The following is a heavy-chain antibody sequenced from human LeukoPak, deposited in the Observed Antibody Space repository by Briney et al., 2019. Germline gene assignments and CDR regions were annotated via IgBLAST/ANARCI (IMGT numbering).Heavy chain of an antibody. CDR2: IYHSGST. CDR3: ARQEWELLPPDF. CDR1: GGSISNSNW. D-gene: IGHD1-26*01. J-gene: IGHJ4*02. Sequence: SETLSLTCAVFGGSISNSNWWSWVRQPPGKGLEWIGEIYHSGSTNYNPSLKSRVTISVDKSKNQFSLKLRSVTAADTAVYYCARQEWELLPPDFWGQGTLVTVSS. V-gene: IGHV4-4*02.